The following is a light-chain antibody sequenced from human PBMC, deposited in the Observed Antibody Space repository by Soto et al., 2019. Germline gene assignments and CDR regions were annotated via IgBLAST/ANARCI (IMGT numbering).Light chain of an antibody. CDR3: QQYTA. CDR1: QSVSSSY. V-gene: IGKV3-20*01. Sequence: EIVLTQSTGTLSLSPGERATLSCRASQSVSSSYLAWYQQKPGQAPRLLIYGASSRATGIPDRFSGSGSGTDFTLTISRLEPEDFAVYYCQQYTAFGQGTKVEIK. CDR2: GAS. J-gene: IGKJ1*01.